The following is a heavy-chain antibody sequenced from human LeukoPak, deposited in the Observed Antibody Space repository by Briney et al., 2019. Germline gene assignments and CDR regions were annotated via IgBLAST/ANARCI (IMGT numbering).Heavy chain of an antibody. J-gene: IGHJ3*02. Sequence: QPGGSLRLSCAASGFTFSSYGMHWVRQAPGKGLEWVAFIRYDGSNKYYADSVKGRFTISRDNSKNTLYLQMNSLRAEDTAVYYCAKSLFPERQWGAFDIWGQGTMVTVSS. D-gene: IGHD1-1*01. CDR3: AKSLFPERQWGAFDI. CDR1: GFTFSSYG. CDR2: IRYDGSNK. V-gene: IGHV3-30*02.